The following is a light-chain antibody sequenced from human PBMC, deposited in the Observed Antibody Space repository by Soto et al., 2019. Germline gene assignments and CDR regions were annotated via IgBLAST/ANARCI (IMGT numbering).Light chain of an antibody. CDR1: QSVSSSY. CDR2: GAS. CDR3: QQYGSSST. V-gene: IGKV3-20*01. Sequence: EIVMTQSPATLSVSPGERATLSCRASQSVSSSYLAWYQRKPGQAPRLLIYGASSRPTGIPDRFSGSGSGTDFTLTISRLEPEDFAVYYCQQYGSSSTFGQGTRLEIK. J-gene: IGKJ5*01.